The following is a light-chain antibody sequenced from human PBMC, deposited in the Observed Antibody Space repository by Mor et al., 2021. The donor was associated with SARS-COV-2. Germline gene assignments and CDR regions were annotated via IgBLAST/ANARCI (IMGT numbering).Light chain of an antibody. CDR2: GAS. Sequence: LSLSPGERATLSCRASQSVSSSYLAWYQQKPGQAPRLLIYGASSRATGIPDRFSGSGSETDFTLTITTLQAEDVAVYYCQVYFNIPSTFGQGT. CDR3: QVYFNIPST. CDR1: QSVSSSY. V-gene: IGKV3-20*01. J-gene: IGKJ2*02.